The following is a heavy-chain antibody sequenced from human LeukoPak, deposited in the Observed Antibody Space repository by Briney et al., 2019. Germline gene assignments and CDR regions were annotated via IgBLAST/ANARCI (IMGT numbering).Heavy chain of an antibody. V-gene: IGHV3-15*01. CDR1: GFMFSTYE. J-gene: IGHJ6*03. CDR3: TTDPGYYYYYYMDV. CDR2: IKSKTDGGTT. Sequence: GGSLRLSCAASGFMFSTYEMNWVRQAPGKGLEWVGRIKSKTDGGTTDYAAPVKGRFTISRDDSKNTLYLQMNSPKTEDTAVYYCTTDPGYYYYYYMDVWGKGTTVTVSS.